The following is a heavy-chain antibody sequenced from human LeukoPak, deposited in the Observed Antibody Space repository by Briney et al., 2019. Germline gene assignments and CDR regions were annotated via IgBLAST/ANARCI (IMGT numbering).Heavy chain of an antibody. CDR1: GGSISSGSYY. J-gene: IGHJ4*02. D-gene: IGHD4-11*01. CDR2: IYYSGST. V-gene: IGHV4-39*01. Sequence: SETLSLTCTVSGGSISSGSYYWGWIRQPPGKGLEWIGSIYYSGSTYYNPSLKSRVTISVDTSKNQFPLKLTSVTAADTAVYYCARFTPSSDYQFAFDYWGQGTLVTVSS. CDR3: ARFTPSSDYQFAFDY.